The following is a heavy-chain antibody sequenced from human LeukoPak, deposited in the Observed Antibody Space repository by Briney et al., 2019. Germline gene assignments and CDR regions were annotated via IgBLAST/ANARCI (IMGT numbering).Heavy chain of an antibody. Sequence: PGGSLRLSCAASGFTFSSYAMSWVRQAPGKGLEWVSAISGSGGSTYYADSVKGRFTVSRDNSKNTLYLQMNSLRAEDTAVYYCAKGGTIFGVAPTWFDPWGRGTLVTVSS. J-gene: IGHJ5*02. CDR2: ISGSGGST. CDR3: AKGGTIFGVAPTWFDP. D-gene: IGHD3-3*01. V-gene: IGHV3-23*01. CDR1: GFTFSSYA.